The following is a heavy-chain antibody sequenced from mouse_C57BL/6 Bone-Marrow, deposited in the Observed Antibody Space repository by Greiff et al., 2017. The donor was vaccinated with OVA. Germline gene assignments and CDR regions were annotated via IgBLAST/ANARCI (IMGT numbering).Heavy chain of an antibody. CDR3: AREDYDYPWFAY. Sequence: EVKLVESEGGLVQPGSSMKLSCTASGFTFSDYYMAWVRQVPEKGLEWVANINYDGSSTYYLDSLKSRFIISRDNAKNILYLQMSSLKSEDTATYYCAREDYDYPWFAYWGQGTLVTVSA. J-gene: IGHJ3*01. D-gene: IGHD2-4*01. V-gene: IGHV5-16*01. CDR2: INYDGSST. CDR1: GFTFSDYY.